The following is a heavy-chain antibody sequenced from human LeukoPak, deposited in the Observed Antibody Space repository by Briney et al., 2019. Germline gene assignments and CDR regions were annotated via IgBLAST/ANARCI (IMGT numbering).Heavy chain of an antibody. Sequence: SVKVSCKASGGTFSSYAISWVRQAPGQGLEWMGGIIPIFGTANYAQKFQGRVTITAGESTSTAYMELSSLRSEDTAVYYCARDARTGPSSPDDEFDIWGQGTMVTVSS. CDR2: IIPIFGTA. V-gene: IGHV1-69*01. D-gene: IGHD6-13*01. J-gene: IGHJ3*02. CDR1: GGTFSSYA. CDR3: ARDARTGPSSPDDEFDI.